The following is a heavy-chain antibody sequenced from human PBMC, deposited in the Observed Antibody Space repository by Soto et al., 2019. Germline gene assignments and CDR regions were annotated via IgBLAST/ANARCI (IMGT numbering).Heavy chain of an antibody. Sequence: EVQLVESGGGLVKPGGSLRLSCAVSGFIFSNAWVNWVRQTPGKGLEWVGRIKGKTDGGTTDYAEPVKGRFTISGDESKNTLFLQMNSLETEDTAVYYCATSGTRVYGVSTRPHFDYWGQGTLVIVSS. CDR1: GFIFSNAW. D-gene: IGHD1-26*01. V-gene: IGHV3-15*07. CDR3: ATSGTRVYGVSTRPHFDY. J-gene: IGHJ4*02. CDR2: IKGKTDGGTT.